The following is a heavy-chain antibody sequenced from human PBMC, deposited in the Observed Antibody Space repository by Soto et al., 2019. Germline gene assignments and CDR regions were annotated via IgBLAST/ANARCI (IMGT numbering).Heavy chain of an antibody. CDR2: MTPNSGHT. CDR1: GYTFSSFD. Sequence: QVQLVQSGAEVRKPGASVKVSCKASGYTFSSFDINWVRQAAGHGLEWMGWMTPNSGHTGYAQKFQGRVTMTRNTSTSTVYMELSSLTSAGPAVYYCARGVEEDSGSGSDGYVDVWGRGNTVNVSS. CDR3: ARGVEEDSGSGSDGYVDV. V-gene: IGHV1-8*01. D-gene: IGHD3-10*01. J-gene: IGHJ6*03.